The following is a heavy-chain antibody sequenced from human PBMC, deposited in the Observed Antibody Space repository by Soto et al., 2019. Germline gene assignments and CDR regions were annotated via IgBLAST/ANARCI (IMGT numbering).Heavy chain of an antibody. Sequence: GGSLRLSCAASGFTFSSYAIHWVRQAPGKGLEWVAIIWFDGSNKYYADSVKGRFPISRDNSKNTLYLQMDSLRAEDTAVYYCARGQLPAATTYFDFWGQGTLVTVSS. CDR1: GFTFSSYA. J-gene: IGHJ4*02. CDR2: IWFDGSNK. V-gene: IGHV3-33*01. D-gene: IGHD2-15*01. CDR3: ARGQLPAATTYFDF.